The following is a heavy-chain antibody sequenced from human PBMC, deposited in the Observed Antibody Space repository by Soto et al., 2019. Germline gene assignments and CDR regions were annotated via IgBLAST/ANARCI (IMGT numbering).Heavy chain of an antibody. CDR3: ARHYPIGNNWNYFDY. J-gene: IGHJ4*02. V-gene: IGHV4-59*08. CDR2: IFYTGST. CDR1: DGSIISYY. Sequence: PLEILSLTCTVSDGSIISYYWGWIRQPPGKGLEWIGYIFYTGSTNYNPSLKSRVTISVDTSKNQFSLKLSSVTAADTAVYYCARHYPIGNNWNYFDYWGQGTLVTVSS. D-gene: IGHD1-1*01.